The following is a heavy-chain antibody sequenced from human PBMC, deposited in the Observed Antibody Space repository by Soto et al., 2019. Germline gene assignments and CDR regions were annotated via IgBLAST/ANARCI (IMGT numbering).Heavy chain of an antibody. CDR3: TTDRPFTGGGVIAT. V-gene: IGHV3-15*01. CDR2: IKSRVDGETT. CDR1: GVTFSDLW. D-gene: IGHD3-16*02. J-gene: IGHJ3*01. Sequence: PGGSLRFSCAASGVTFSDLWMTWVRQAPGKGLEWVGRIKSRVDGETTDYAAPVKGRFTISRDDSKNTLYLQMTSLKTDDTAVYYCTTDRPFTGGGVIATWGQGTMVTVSS.